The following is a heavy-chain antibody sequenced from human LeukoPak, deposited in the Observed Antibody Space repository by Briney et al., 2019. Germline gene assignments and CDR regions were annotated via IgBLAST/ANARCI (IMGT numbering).Heavy chain of an antibody. CDR1: GGSISSSSYY. V-gene: IGHV4-39*01. Sequence: PSETLSLTCTVSGGSISSSSYYWGWIRQPPGKGLEWIGSIYYSGSTYYNPSLKSRVTISVDTSKNQFSLKLSSVTAADTAVYYCARYCSGGSCYKWGFDYWGQGTLVTVSS. CDR2: IYYSGST. J-gene: IGHJ4*02. CDR3: ARYCSGGSCYKWGFDY. D-gene: IGHD2-15*01.